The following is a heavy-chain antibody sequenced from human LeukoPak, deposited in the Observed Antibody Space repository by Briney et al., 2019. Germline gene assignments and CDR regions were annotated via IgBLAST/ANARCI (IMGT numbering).Heavy chain of an antibody. D-gene: IGHD2-8*01. Sequence: GGSLRLSCAASGFTFSSYAMSWVRQAPGKGLEWVSAISYSGGSTYHADSVKGRFTISRHNSKNTLYLQMNSLRAEDTAVYYCARGNNGFDYWGQGTLVTVSS. J-gene: IGHJ4*02. V-gene: IGHV3-23*01. CDR2: ISYSGGST. CDR1: GFTFSSYA. CDR3: ARGNNGFDY.